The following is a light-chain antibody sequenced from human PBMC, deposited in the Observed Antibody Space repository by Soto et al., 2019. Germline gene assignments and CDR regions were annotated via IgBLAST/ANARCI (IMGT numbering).Light chain of an antibody. CDR1: QSISSY. J-gene: IGKJ2*01. CDR3: RQSYSTPYT. V-gene: IGKV1-39*01. CDR2: AAS. Sequence: DIQMTQSPSSLSASVGDRVTITCRASQSISSYLNWYQQKPGQAPNLLIYAASSFQSGVPSRFIGSGSGTHFTLTISSLQPEDFATYYCRQSYSTPYTFGQGTKLEIK.